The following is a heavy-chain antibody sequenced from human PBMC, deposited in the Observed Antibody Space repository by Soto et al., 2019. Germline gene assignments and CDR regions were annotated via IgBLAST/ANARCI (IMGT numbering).Heavy chain of an antibody. CDR3: ARAIVVVEAATYWFDP. V-gene: IGHV1-18*01. CDR1: GYTFTSYG. CDR2: ISAYNGNT. J-gene: IGHJ5*02. D-gene: IGHD2-15*01. Sequence: QVQLVQSGAEVKKPGASVKVSCKASGYTFTSYGISWVRQAPGQGLEWMGWISAYNGNTNDAQKLQGRVTMTTDTHTTXAYMELRSLRSDDTAVYYCARAIVVVEAATYWFDPWGQGTLVTVSS.